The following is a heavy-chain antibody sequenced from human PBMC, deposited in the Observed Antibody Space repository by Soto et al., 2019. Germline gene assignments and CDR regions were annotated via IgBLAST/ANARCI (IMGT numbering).Heavy chain of an antibody. CDR1: GFTFSSYG. Sequence: QVQLVESGGGVVQPGRSLRLSCAASGFTFSSYGMHWVRQAPGKGLEWVAVIWYDGSNKYYADSVKGRFTISRDNSKNTLYLQMNSLRADDTAVYYCAREGYTDYYYGMDVWGQGTTVTVSS. V-gene: IGHV3-33*01. CDR2: IWYDGSNK. D-gene: IGHD5-12*01. CDR3: AREGYTDYYYGMDV. J-gene: IGHJ6*02.